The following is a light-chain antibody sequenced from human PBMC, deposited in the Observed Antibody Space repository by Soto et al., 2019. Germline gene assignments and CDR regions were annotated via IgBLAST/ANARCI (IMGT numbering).Light chain of an antibody. V-gene: IGKV3-11*01. CDR2: DAS. J-gene: IGKJ4*01. Sequence: EIVMTQSPATLSVSPGERATLSCRASQRVSNTLAWYQQKPGQAPRLLIYDASNRATGIPARFSGSGSGTDFTLTISSLEPEDFAVYYCQQRSNWLTFGGGTKVDIK. CDR3: QQRSNWLT. CDR1: QRVSNT.